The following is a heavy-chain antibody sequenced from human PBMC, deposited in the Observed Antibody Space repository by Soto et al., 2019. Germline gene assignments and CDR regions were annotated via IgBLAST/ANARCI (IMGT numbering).Heavy chain of an antibody. CDR3: AREPPETPPDY. CDR2: ISAKNGNT. Sequence: ASEKVSCKTSGYTFSDYGISWVRQAPGQGLEWMGWISAKNGNTNFAQKFRGRVTMITDTSTNTVYMELRNLRLDDTAVYYCAREPPETPPDYWGQGTLVTVSS. CDR1: GYTFSDYG. J-gene: IGHJ4*02. V-gene: IGHV1-18*01.